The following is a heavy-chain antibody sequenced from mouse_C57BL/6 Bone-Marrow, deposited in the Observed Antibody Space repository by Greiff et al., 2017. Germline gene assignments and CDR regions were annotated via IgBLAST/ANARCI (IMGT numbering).Heavy chain of an antibody. Sequence: VQLQQSGAELVKPGASVKMSCKASGYTFTTYPIEWMKQNHGKSLEWIGNFHPYNDDTKYNEKFKGKATLTVEKSSSTVYLELSRLTSVDSAVYYCSRGGNYGGYYFDYWGQGTTLTVSS. CDR3: SRGGNYGGYYFDY. J-gene: IGHJ2*01. D-gene: IGHD2-1*01. CDR1: GYTFTTYP. CDR2: FHPYNDDT. V-gene: IGHV1-47*01.